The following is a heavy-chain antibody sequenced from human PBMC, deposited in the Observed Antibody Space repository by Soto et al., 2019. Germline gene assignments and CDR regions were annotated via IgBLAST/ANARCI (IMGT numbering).Heavy chain of an antibody. Sequence: GGSLRLSCAASGFTFSAYAMTWVRRAPGKGLEWVSGLGDSGAPTYYADSVKGRFTISRDNSKNTLYLQMNSLRAEDTAVYYCASLGDSSGYYTDAFDIWGQGTMVTVSS. V-gene: IGHV3-23*01. CDR2: LGDSGAPT. D-gene: IGHD3-22*01. CDR1: GFTFSAYA. J-gene: IGHJ3*02. CDR3: ASLGDSSGYYTDAFDI.